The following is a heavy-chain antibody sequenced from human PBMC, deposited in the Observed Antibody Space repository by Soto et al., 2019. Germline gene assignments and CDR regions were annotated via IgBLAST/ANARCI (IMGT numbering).Heavy chain of an antibody. CDR3: ATRGMQLWTAFDY. CDR1: GFTLSNYA. Sequence: GSLRLSCAASGFTLSNYAMHWVRQAPGKGLEWVAVISYDGGAKYYADSVKGRFTISRDTSKNTLFLQMSSLRAEDTAVYYCATRGMQLWTAFDYWGQGTLVTVSS. J-gene: IGHJ4*02. CDR2: ISYDGGAK. V-gene: IGHV3-30-3*01. D-gene: IGHD3-10*01.